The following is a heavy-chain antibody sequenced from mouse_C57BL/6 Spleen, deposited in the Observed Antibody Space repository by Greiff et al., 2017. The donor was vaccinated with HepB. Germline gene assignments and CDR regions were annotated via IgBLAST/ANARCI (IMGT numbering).Heavy chain of an antibody. CDR3: ARQDYGRAMDY. V-gene: IGHV5-15*01. CDR2: ISNLAYSI. J-gene: IGHJ4*01. CDR1: GFTFSDYG. D-gene: IGHD1-1*01. Sequence: VQLKESGGGLVQPGGSLKLSCAASGFTFSDYGMAWVRQAPRKGPEWVAFISNLAYSIYYADTVTGRFTISRENAKNTLYLEMSSLRSEDTAMYYCARQDYGRAMDYWGQGTSVTVSS.